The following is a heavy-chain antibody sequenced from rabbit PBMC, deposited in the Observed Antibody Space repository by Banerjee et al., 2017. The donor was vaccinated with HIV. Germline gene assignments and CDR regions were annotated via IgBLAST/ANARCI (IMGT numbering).Heavy chain of an antibody. V-gene: IGHV1S43*01. Sequence: QQQLEESGGGLVKPEGSLTLSCKAPGIDFSRYYYMCWVRQAPGKGLELIACIYTSTNSTWYANWVNGRFTISSSTSLNSVDLKMTSLTAADTATYFCARAPYAYYTGDAYASFNLWGQGTLVTVS. CDR3: ARAPYAYYTGDAYASFNL. CDR1: GIDFSRYYY. CDR2: IYTSTNST. D-gene: IGHD6-1*01. J-gene: IGHJ4*01.